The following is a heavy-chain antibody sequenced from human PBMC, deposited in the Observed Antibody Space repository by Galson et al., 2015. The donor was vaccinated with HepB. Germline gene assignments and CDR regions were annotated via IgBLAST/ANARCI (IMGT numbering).Heavy chain of an antibody. CDR2: ISTYNGEI. CDR3: ARDRTVTTERDYYYYYPMDV. D-gene: IGHD4-17*01. V-gene: IGHV1-18*04. Sequence: SVKVSCKASGYTFSRYGFSWVRQAPRQGLEWMGWISTYNGEIRYAQKFQGRITMTTDASTNTAYMELRTLRLDDTAVYFCARDRTVTTERDYYYYYPMDVWGQGTTVTVSS. CDR1: GYTFSRYG. J-gene: IGHJ6*02.